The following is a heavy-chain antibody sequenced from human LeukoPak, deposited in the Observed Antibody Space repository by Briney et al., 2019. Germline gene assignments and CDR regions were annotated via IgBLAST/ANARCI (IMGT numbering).Heavy chain of an antibody. CDR1: GFTFSSYA. D-gene: IGHD3-9*01. J-gene: IGHJ4*02. CDR2: ISSNVGST. CDR3: ARDPAPGYYDILTGYYRGGPFDY. V-gene: IGHV3-64*04. Sequence: PGGSLRLSCAASGFTFSSYAMHWVRQAPGKGLEYVSAISSNVGSTYYANSVKGRFTISRDNAKNSVYLQMNSLRAEDTAVYYCARDPAPGYYDILTGYYRGGPFDYWGQGTLVTVSS.